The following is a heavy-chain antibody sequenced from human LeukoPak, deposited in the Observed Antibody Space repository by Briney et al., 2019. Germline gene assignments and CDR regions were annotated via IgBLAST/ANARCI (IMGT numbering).Heavy chain of an antibody. Sequence: GASVKVSCKASGYTFTSYDINWVRQATGQGLEWMGWMNPNSGNTGYAQKFRGRVTMTRNTSISTAYMELSSLRSEDTAVYYCARGSRYYYDSSGYSFDYWGQGTLVTVSS. D-gene: IGHD3-22*01. CDR1: GYTFTSYD. J-gene: IGHJ4*02. V-gene: IGHV1-8*01. CDR3: ARGSRYYYDSSGYSFDY. CDR2: MNPNSGNT.